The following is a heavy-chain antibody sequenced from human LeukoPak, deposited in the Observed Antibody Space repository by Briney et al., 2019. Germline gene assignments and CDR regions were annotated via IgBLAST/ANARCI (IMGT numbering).Heavy chain of an antibody. CDR2: ITNSSTYI. CDR3: AGNGHYDSEGYK. D-gene: IGHD3-10*01. J-gene: IGHJ4*02. V-gene: IGHV3-21*01. CDR1: GFTFSRST. Sequence: GSLRLSCAASGFTFSRSTMKWVRQPPGKGLEWVSSITNSSTYIYYADSVKGRFTISRDNDRNSLYLQMNSLRAQDTAVYYCAGNGHYDSEGYKWGQGTLVTVSS.